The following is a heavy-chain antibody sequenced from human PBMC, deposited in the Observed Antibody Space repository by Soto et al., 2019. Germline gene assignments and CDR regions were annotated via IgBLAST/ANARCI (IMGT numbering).Heavy chain of an antibody. CDR3: ARLIVSTETFDY. CDR1: GGSLTSYY. CDR2: VYYTGIA. D-gene: IGHD5-12*01. Sequence: QVQLQESGPGLVKPSETLSLTCTVSGGSLTSYYWSWIRQPPGKGLEWIGFVYYTGIARYNPSLKFRVTISVDTSKNQFSLKLTSVTAADTAIYYCARLIVSTETFDYWGQGTLVTVSS. V-gene: IGHV4-59*08. J-gene: IGHJ4*02.